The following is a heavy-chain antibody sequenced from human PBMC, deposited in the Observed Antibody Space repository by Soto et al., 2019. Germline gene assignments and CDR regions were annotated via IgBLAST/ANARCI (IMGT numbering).Heavy chain of an antibody. D-gene: IGHD2-15*01. CDR1: GGSISSYY. Sequence: QVQLQESGPGLVKPSETLSLTCTVSGGSISSYYWSWIRQPAGKGLEWIGRIYTSGSTNYNPSLKSRVTMSVDTSKNQFSLKLSSVTAADTAVYYCARSKKYCSGGSCYSGLDYWGQGTLVTVSS. V-gene: IGHV4-4*07. CDR3: ARSKKYCSGGSCYSGLDY. J-gene: IGHJ4*02. CDR2: IYTSGST.